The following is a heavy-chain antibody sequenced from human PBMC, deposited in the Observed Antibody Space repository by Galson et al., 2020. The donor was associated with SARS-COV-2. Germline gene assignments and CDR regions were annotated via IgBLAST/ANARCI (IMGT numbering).Heavy chain of an antibody. Sequence: TGGSLRLSCAASGFTFSSCWMHWVRQAPGKGLVWVSRINRDGSSTSYADSVKGRFTISRDNAKNTLYLQMNSLRAEDTAVYYCARVGTRSGWKYYFDYWGQGTLVTVSS. CDR1: GFTFSSCW. D-gene: IGHD6-19*01. V-gene: IGHV3-74*01. J-gene: IGHJ4*02. CDR3: ARVGTRSGWKYYFDY. CDR2: INRDGSST.